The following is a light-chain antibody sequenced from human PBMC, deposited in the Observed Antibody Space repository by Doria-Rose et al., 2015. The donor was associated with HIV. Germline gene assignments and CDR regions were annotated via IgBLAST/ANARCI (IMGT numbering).Light chain of an antibody. CDR1: QSFSSTY. V-gene: IGKV3-20*01. CDR3: HQYGTSWT. Sequence: EIVMTQSPGTLSLSPGERATLSCRASQSFSSTYVAWYQQKPGQAPSLRIYDGSTRATGIPDRFSASGSGTDFTLTINRLEPEDFALYYCHQYGTSWTFGQGTKVEI. CDR2: DGS. J-gene: IGKJ1*01.